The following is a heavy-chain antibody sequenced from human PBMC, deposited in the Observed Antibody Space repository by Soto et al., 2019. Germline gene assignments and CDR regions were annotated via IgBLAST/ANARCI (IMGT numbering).Heavy chain of an antibody. CDR3: ARDSPGSITTGYGNEWVGT. Sequence: EVQLVESGGGLVQPGGSLRLSCAASGFTFSSYSMNWVRQAPGKGLEWVSYISSSRSTIYYAASVKGRFTISRDHAKNSLYLQMHSLRAEATAVYYCARDSPGSITTGYGNEWVGTWGQGTLVTVSS. D-gene: IGHD2-2*01. J-gene: IGHJ5*02. CDR2: ISSSRSTI. CDR1: GFTFSSYS. V-gene: IGHV3-48*01.